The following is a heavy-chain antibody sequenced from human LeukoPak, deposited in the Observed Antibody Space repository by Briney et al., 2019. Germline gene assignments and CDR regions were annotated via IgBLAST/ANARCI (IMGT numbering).Heavy chain of an antibody. V-gene: IGHV3-11*01. CDR3: AKVLGVSGVINKIDS. CDR2: ISSGGDIM. Sequence: TGGSLRLSCAASGLRFSDYYVSWIRQAPGKGLQWVSYISSGGDIMHYADSVKGRFTSSRDNAKNSGYLEMNSLRAEDTAVYYCAKVLGVSGVINKIDSWGQGTLVTVSS. J-gene: IGHJ4*02. CDR1: GLRFSDYY. D-gene: IGHD2-15*01.